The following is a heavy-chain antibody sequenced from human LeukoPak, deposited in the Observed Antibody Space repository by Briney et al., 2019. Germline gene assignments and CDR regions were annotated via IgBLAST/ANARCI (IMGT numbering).Heavy chain of an antibody. V-gene: IGHV3-72*01. D-gene: IGHD4-11*01. CDR1: GFTFSDHY. Sequence: QPGGSLRLSCAASGFTFSDHYMDWVRQAPGKGLEWVGRTRNKANSYTTEYAASVKGRFTISRDDSKNSLHLQMNSLKTEDTAVYYCARVTTVLTYYYGMDVWGQGTTVTVSS. J-gene: IGHJ6*02. CDR2: TRNKANSYTT. CDR3: ARVTTVLTYYYGMDV.